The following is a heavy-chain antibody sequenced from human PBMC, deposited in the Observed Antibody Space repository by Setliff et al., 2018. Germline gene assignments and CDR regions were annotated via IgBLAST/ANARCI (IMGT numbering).Heavy chain of an antibody. Sequence: PGESLKISCKGSGYSFTTYWIGWVRQMPGKGLEWMGIIYPGDSDTRYSPSFQGQVTISADKSISTAYLRLSSLKASDTAIYYCARRAVTAEYFQHWGHGTLVTSPQ. CDR2: IYPGDSDT. D-gene: IGHD4-17*01. CDR3: ARRAVTAEYFQH. V-gene: IGHV5-51*01. J-gene: IGHJ1*01. CDR1: GYSFTTYW.